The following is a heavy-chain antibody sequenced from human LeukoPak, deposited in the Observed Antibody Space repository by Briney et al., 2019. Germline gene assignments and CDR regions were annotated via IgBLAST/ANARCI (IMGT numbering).Heavy chain of an antibody. CDR2: INPNSGGT. CDR1: GYTFTGYY. V-gene: IGHV1-2*02. Sequence: ASVKVSCKASGYTFTGYYMHWVRQAPGQGLEWMGWINPNSGGTNYAQKFQGRVTMTRDTSISTAYMELSRLRSDDTAVYYCARSRPVFYDANEAGYWGQGTLVTVSS. J-gene: IGHJ4*02. D-gene: IGHD3-3*01. CDR3: ARSRPVFYDANEAGY.